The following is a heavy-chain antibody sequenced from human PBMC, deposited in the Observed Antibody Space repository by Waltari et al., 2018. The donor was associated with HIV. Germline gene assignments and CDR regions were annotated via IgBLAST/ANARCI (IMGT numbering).Heavy chain of an antibody. CDR1: GFTFTNYA. D-gene: IGHD3-3*01. CDR2: IHAGKGKT. CDR3: ARGIWSTSLLYYFDS. V-gene: IGHV1-3*01. Sequence: QVQVVQSGAEVKKPGASVKISCKASGFTFTNYAMQWVRQAPGQRLEWLGWIHAGKGKTKYSQKFQGRVTITRDTSASTVYMELSSLRSEEDTAVYFCARGIWSTSLLYYFDSWGQGTLVAVSS. J-gene: IGHJ4*02.